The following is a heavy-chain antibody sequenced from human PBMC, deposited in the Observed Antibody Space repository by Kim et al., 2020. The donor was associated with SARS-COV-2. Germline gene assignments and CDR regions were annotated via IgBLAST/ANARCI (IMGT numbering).Heavy chain of an antibody. CDR1: GYTFTSYA. CDR2: INTNTGNP. D-gene: IGHD3-10*01. V-gene: IGHV7-4-1*02. Sequence: ASVKVSCKASGYTFTSYAMNWVRQAPGQGLEWMGWINTNTGNPTYAQGFTGRFVFSLDTSVSTAYLQISSLKAEDTAVYYCARELGYYYGSGSYVGAMNSYGMDVWVQGTTVTVSS. CDR3: ARELGYYYGSGSYVGAMNSYGMDV. J-gene: IGHJ6*02.